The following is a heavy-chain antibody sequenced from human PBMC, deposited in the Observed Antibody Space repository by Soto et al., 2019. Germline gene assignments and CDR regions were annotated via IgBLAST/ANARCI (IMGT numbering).Heavy chain of an antibody. CDR1: GYTFTSYD. CDR3: ARPYYDYIWGTKTGAFDI. CDR2: MNPNSGNT. D-gene: IGHD3-16*01. V-gene: IGHV1-8*01. J-gene: IGHJ3*02. Sequence: ASVKVSFKASGYTFTSYDINWVRQATGQGLEWMGWMNPNSGNTGYAQKFQGRVTMTRNTSISTAYMELSSLRSEDTAVYYCARPYYDYIWGTKTGAFDIWGQGTMVTVSS.